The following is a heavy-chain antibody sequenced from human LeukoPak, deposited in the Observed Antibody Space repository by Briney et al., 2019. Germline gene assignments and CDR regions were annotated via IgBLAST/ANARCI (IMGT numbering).Heavy chain of an antibody. V-gene: IGHV4-38-2*02. CDR3: ARVRGVIIKSYYMDV. J-gene: IGHJ6*03. CDR2: FYHSGST. CDR1: GYSISTGYY. Sequence: PSETLSLTCTVSGYSISTGYYWDWIRQPPGKGLEWIGTFYHSGSTNYNPSLKSRVTISVDTSKNQFSLKLSSVTAADTAVYYCARVRGVIIKSYYMDVWGKGTTVTVSS. D-gene: IGHD3-10*01.